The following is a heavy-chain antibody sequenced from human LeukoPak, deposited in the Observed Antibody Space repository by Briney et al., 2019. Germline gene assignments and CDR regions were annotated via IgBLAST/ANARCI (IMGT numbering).Heavy chain of an antibody. Sequence: GESLKISCKTSGFTFTTHWIAWVRQMPGKGLELMGIIYPGDSDTNYSPSFQGQVTISADKSSNTAYLQWSSLKASDTAMYYCARRNYGGSYYFDYWGQGTLVTVSS. CDR3: ARRNYGGSYYFDY. CDR2: IYPGDSDT. J-gene: IGHJ4*02. V-gene: IGHV5-51*01. D-gene: IGHD4-23*01. CDR1: GFTFTTHW.